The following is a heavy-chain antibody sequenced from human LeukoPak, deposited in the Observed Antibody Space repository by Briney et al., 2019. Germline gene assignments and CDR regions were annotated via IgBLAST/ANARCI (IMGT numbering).Heavy chain of an antibody. CDR3: AGGKYYGSGTRPGYLGY. CDR2: MDNFGIK. Sequence: GGSLRLACAASDFSVNNNYVDWVRQAPGKGLEWVSCMDNFGIKTYADSVQGLFTVSRDSSRNMVFLQMNSLRVEDTAVYYCAGGKYYGSGTRPGYLGYWGLGTMVTVSS. J-gene: IGHJ4*02. D-gene: IGHD3-10*01. CDR1: DFSVNNNY. V-gene: IGHV3-53*01.